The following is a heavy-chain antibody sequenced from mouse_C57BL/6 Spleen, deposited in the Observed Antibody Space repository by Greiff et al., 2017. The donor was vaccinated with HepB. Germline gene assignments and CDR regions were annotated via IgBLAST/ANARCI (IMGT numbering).Heavy chain of an antibody. CDR1: GYTFTSYW. V-gene: IGHV1-50*01. CDR2: IDPSDSYT. J-gene: IGHJ4*01. CDR3: ARGDWAMDD. D-gene: IGHD3-3*01. Sequence: VQLQQPGAELVKPGASVKLSCKASGYTFTSYWMQWVKQRPGQGLEWIGEIDPSDSYTNYNQKFKGKATLTVDTSSSTAYMQLSSLTSEDSAVYYCARGDWAMDDWGQGTSVTVSS.